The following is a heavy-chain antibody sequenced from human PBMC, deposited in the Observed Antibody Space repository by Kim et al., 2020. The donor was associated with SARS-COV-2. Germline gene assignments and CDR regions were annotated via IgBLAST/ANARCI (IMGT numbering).Heavy chain of an antibody. CDR3: ARGDGYIDH. J-gene: IGHJ4*02. CDR2: KHYSGTA. Sequence: SETLSLTCTVSGGSIGTFHWSWIRKSPGQRLEWLGYKHYSGTANYNPSLKNRVSISIDMSKNQFSLSLTSVTAADTAVYYCARGDGYIDHWGQGTLVTVS. CDR1: GGSIGTFH. V-gene: IGHV4-59*08.